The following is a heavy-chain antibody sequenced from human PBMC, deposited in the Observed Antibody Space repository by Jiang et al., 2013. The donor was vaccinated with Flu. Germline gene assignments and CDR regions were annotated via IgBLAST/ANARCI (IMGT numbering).Heavy chain of an antibody. CDR1: GDTFSSYA. CDR2: IIPIFGTP. D-gene: IGHD1-7*01. CDR3: ARWGITGTTFYYYGMDV. V-gene: IGHV1-69*01. J-gene: IGHJ6*02. Sequence: SGAEVKKPGSSVKVSCKASGDTFSSYAISWVRQAPGQGPEWMGGIIPIFGTPNYAQKFQGRVTITADESTRTAYMEVSSLRSEDTAVYYCARWGITGTTFYYYGMDVWGQGTTVTVSS.